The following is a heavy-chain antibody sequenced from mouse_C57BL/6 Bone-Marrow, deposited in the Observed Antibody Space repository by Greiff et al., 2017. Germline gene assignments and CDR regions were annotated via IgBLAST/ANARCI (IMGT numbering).Heavy chain of an antibody. CDR3: ARRGIQALDY. Sequence: EVQLQQSGPELVKPGASVKIPCKASGYTFTDYNMDWVKQSHGKSLEWIGDSNPNNGGTIYNQKFKGKATLTVDKSSSTAYMELRSLTSEDTAVYYCARRGIQALDYWGQGTTLTVSS. CDR2: SNPNNGGT. V-gene: IGHV1-18*01. CDR1: GYTFTDYN. D-gene: IGHD3-2*02. J-gene: IGHJ2*01.